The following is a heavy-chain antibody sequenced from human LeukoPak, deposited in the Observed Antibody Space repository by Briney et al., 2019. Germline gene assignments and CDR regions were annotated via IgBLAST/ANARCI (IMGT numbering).Heavy chain of an antibody. CDR2: IYYSGST. Sequence: PSETLSLTCTVSGGSISSGDDYWSWIRQPPGKGLEWIGYIYYSGSTYYNPSLKSRVTISVDTSKNQFSLKLSSVTAADTAVYYCARAGYYGSGSYSGVSDWFDPWGQGTLVTVSS. J-gene: IGHJ5*02. V-gene: IGHV4-30-4*01. CDR1: GGSISSGDDY. D-gene: IGHD3-10*01. CDR3: ARAGYYGSGSYSGVSDWFDP.